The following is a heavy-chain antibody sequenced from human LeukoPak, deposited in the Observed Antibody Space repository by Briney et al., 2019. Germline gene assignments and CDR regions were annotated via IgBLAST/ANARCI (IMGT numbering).Heavy chain of an antibody. CDR1: GYTFTSYA. Sequence: ASVKVSCKASGYTFTSYAMNWVRQAPGHGLEWMGWINTNTGNPTYAQGFTGRFVFSLDTSVSTAYLQISSLKAEDTAVYYCARDFNPPEHYYDSSGYPGAYWGQGTLVTVSS. D-gene: IGHD3-22*01. V-gene: IGHV7-4-1*02. J-gene: IGHJ4*02. CDR3: ARDFNPPEHYYDSSGYPGAY. CDR2: INTNTGNP.